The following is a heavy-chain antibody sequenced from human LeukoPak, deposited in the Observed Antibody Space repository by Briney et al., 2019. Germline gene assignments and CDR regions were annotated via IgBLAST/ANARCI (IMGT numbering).Heavy chain of an antibody. D-gene: IGHD3-22*01. V-gene: IGHV4-59*08. J-gene: IGHJ4*02. Sequence: PSETLSLTCTVSGGSISSYYWSWIRQPPGKGLEWIGYIYYSGSTNYNPSLKSRVTMSVDTSKNQFSLKLSSVTAADTAVYYCARHYYDTSVYFPYYFDSWGQGTLVTVSS. CDR3: ARHYYDTSVYFPYYFDS. CDR2: IYYSGST. CDR1: GGSISSYY.